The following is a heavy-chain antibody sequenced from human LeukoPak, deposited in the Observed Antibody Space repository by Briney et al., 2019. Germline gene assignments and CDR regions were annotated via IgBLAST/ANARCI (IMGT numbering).Heavy chain of an antibody. CDR3: AREDVVVAAMLYYYYGMDV. CDR2: ISSSSSYI. CDR1: GFTFSSYS. V-gene: IGHV3-21*01. Sequence: GGSLRLSCAASGFTFSSYSMNWVRQAPGKGLEWVSSISSSSSYIYYADSVKGRFTISRDNAKNSLYLQMNSLRAEDTAVYYCAREDVVVAAMLYYYYGMDVWGQGTTLTVSS. D-gene: IGHD2-15*01. J-gene: IGHJ6*02.